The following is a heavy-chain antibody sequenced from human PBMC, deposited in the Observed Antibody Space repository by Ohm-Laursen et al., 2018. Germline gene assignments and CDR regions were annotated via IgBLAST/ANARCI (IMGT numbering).Heavy chain of an antibody. Sequence: SDTLSLTCTVSGASIHLYYWSWIRQPPGKGLEWIGNINHSGSTNYNPSLKSRLTISVDTSKNQFSLKLTSVIAADTAVYYCARDLIAYCPTTSCDNFGMDVWGQGTTVTVSS. CDR2: INHSGST. CDR3: ARDLIAYCPTTSCDNFGMDV. J-gene: IGHJ6*02. D-gene: IGHD2-2*01. CDR1: GASIHLYY. V-gene: IGHV4-59*01.